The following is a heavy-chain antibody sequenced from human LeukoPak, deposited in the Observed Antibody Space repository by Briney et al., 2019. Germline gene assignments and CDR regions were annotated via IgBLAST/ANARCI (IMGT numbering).Heavy chain of an antibody. CDR2: ISSGSTYM. J-gene: IGHJ4*02. CDR1: GVTFRSDT. CDR3: ARDLGGYSGPSAY. Sequence: GGSLRLSCAASGVTFRSDTLNWVRQAPGKGLEWVSSISSGSTYMYYADSVRGQFTISRDNAKNSLYLQMNSLRADDTAVYYCARDLGGYSGPSAYWGQGALVTVSS. V-gene: IGHV3-21*04. D-gene: IGHD5-12*01.